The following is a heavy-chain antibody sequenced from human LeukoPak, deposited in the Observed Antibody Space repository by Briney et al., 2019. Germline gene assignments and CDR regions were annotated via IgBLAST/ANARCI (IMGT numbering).Heavy chain of an antibody. Sequence: GGSLRLSCAASGFTFTTYSMAWVRQAPGKGLEWVSTVNPGGTLTYYTDSMKGRFTISRDNSRNTVFLQMNSLRVEDTAIYYCAKDRAGTPWADWGQGTLVTVSS. CDR1: GFTFTTYS. CDR2: VNPGGTLT. D-gene: IGHD1-7*01. V-gene: IGHV3-23*03. CDR3: AKDRAGTPWAD. J-gene: IGHJ4*02.